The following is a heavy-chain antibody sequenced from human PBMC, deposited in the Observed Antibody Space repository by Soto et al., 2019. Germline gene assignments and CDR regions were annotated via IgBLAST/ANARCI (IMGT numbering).Heavy chain of an antibody. CDR3: ARDPSGDQPGVYYYYYYMDV. CDR2: ISSSSSYI. V-gene: IGHV3-21*01. D-gene: IGHD2-2*01. CDR1: GFTFSSYS. J-gene: IGHJ6*03. Sequence: GGSLRLSCAASGFTFSSYSMNWVRQAPGKGLEWVSSISSSSSYIYYADSVKGRFTISRDNAKNSLYLQMNSLRAEDTAVYYCARDPSGDQPGVYYYYYYMDVWGKGTTVTVSS.